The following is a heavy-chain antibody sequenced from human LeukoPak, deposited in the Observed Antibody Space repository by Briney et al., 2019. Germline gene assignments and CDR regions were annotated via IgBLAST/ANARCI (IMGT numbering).Heavy chain of an antibody. Sequence: GASVKVSCKASGYTFTGYYMHWVRQAPGQGLEWMAWINPNSDFTNFAQNFQGRVTMTSDTSISTAYMELSRLRSDDTAVYYCARAISGGSPITASDYWGQGTLVTVSS. J-gene: IGHJ4*02. CDR1: GYTFTGYY. D-gene: IGHD2-15*01. CDR2: INPNSDFT. CDR3: ARAISGGSPITASDY. V-gene: IGHV1-2*02.